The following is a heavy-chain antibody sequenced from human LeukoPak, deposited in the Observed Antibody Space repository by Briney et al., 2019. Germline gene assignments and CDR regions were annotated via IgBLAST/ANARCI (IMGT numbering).Heavy chain of an antibody. CDR1: GFTFSSYA. D-gene: IGHD3-16*01. J-gene: IGHJ6*03. CDR3: ARHGANYYYYYMDV. CDR2: ISGSGSST. V-gene: IGHV3-23*01. Sequence: GGSLRLSCAASGFTFSSYAMSWVRQAPGKGLEWVSPISGSGSSTYYADSVKGRFTISRDNSKNTLYLQMNSLRAEDTAVYYCARHGANYYYYYMDVWGKGTTVTISS.